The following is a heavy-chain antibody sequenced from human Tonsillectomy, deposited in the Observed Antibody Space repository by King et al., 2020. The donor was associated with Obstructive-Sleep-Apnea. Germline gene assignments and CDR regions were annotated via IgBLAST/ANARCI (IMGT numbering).Heavy chain of an antibody. CDR2: ISSSSSYI. V-gene: IGHV3-21*01. J-gene: IGHJ4*02. Sequence: EVQLVESGGGLVKPGGSLRRSCAASGFNFRSYSMNCVRQAPGKGLEWVSSISSSSSYIYYADSVKGRFTISRDNAKNSLYLQMNSLRAEDTAVYYCARDYYEIAIDYWGQGTLVTVSS. CDR1: GFNFRSYS. CDR3: ARDYYEIAIDY. D-gene: IGHD3-22*01.